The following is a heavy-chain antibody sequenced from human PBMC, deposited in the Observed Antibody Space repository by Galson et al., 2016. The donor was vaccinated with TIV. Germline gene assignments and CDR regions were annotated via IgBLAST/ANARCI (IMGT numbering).Heavy chain of an antibody. J-gene: IGHJ4*02. V-gene: IGHV1-69*13. CDR3: ARAPGYYDSSAYYPA. CDR2: IIGMFGTT. D-gene: IGHD3-22*01. Sequence: SVKVSCKASGYTFTSYDINWVRQAPGQGLEWMGRIIGMFGTTNYAKKFQGRVTITADESTSTAYMELSSLTSEDTAVYYCARAPGYYDSSAYYPAWGQGTLVTVSS. CDR1: GYTFTSYD.